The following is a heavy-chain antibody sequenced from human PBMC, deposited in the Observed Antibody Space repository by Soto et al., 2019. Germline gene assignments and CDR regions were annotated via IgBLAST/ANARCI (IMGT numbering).Heavy chain of an antibody. Sequence: EVQLVESGGGLVQVGGSLRISCTASGFSFSSYSIHWVRQTPGRGPEYVAVIGGRGTTTLYADCVNGRFTISRDNSKNTVYLQMDSMKSEDMATYYCARETGAPGLWYFDLWGRGTLVTISS. CDR1: GFSFSSYS. D-gene: IGHD1-26*01. CDR2: IGGRGTTT. CDR3: ARETGAPGLWYFDL. V-gene: IGHV3-64*07. J-gene: IGHJ2*01.